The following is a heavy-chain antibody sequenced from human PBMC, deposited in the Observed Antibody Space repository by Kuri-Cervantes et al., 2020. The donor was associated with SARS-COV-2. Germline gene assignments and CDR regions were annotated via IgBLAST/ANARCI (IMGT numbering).Heavy chain of an antibody. CDR2: IYNVGST. CDR1: GFTVSSNY. J-gene: IGHJ5*02. Sequence: GGPLRLSCAASGFTVSSNYMSWVRQAPGKGRECVSVIYNVGSTYYAESVKGRFTIARDNSKNTLYLQMNSQRAEDTAVYYCASLTVTPWGQGALVTVSS. V-gene: IGHV3-53*05. D-gene: IGHD4-17*01. CDR3: ASLTVTP.